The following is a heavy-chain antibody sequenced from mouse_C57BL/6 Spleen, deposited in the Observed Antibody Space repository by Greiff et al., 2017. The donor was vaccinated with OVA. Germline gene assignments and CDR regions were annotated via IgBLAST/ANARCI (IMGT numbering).Heavy chain of an antibody. V-gene: IGHV1-69*01. CDR3: AKSLYYYGSSSYAMDY. D-gene: IGHD1-1*01. Sequence: VQLQQPGAELVMPGASVKLSCKASGYTFTSYWMHWVKQRPGQGLEWIGEIDPSDSYTNYNQKFKGKSTLTVDKSSSTAYMQLSSLTSEDSAVYYCAKSLYYYGSSSYAMDYWGQGTSVTVSS. CDR1: GYTFTSYW. J-gene: IGHJ4*01. CDR2: IDPSDSYT.